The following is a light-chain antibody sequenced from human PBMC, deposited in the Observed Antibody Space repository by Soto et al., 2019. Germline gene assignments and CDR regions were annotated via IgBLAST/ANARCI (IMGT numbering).Light chain of an antibody. CDR1: QSVLYSSNNKNY. CDR2: WAS. Sequence: DIVMTQSPDSLAVSLGERATINCKSSQSVLYSSNNKNYLAWYQQKPGQPPKLLIYWASTRESGVPDRFSGSGSGTDFTPTISSLQAEDVAVYYCQQYYSIWTFGQGTKVEIK. CDR3: QQYYSIWT. J-gene: IGKJ1*01. V-gene: IGKV4-1*01.